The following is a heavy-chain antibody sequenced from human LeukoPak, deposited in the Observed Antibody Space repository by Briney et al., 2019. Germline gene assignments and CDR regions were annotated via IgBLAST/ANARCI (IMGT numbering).Heavy chain of an antibody. CDR3: ARVGDNYDILTGPHYYYYYGMDV. D-gene: IGHD3-9*01. CDR1: GGTFSSYA. V-gene: IGHV1-69*04. CDR2: IIPILGIA. Sequence: GASVKVSCKASGGTFSSYAISWVRQAPGQGLEWMGRIIPILGIANYAQKFQGRVTITADKSTSTAYMELSSLRSEDTAVYYCARVGDNYDILTGPHYYYYYGMDVWGQGTTVTVSS. J-gene: IGHJ6*02.